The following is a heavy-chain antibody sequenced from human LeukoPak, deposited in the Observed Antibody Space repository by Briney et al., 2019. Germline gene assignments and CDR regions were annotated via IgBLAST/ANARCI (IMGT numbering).Heavy chain of an antibody. V-gene: IGHV3-7*01. CDR3: ARDFRFPDDY. Sequence: GGSLRHSCVASGFPFSSYWGTWVRQAPGKGLEWVGNIKQDGSKKYYMDSLKGRFTISRDNAKNSVYLQMNSLRVEDTAVYYCARDFRFPDDYWGQGTPVTVSS. CDR2: IKQDGSKK. CDR1: GFPFSSYW. J-gene: IGHJ4*01.